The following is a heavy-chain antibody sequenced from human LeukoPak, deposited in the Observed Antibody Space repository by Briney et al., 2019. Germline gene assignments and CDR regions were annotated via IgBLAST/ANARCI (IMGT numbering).Heavy chain of an antibody. CDR2: IYPGDSDT. Sequence: GESLKISCKGSGYSFTSYWIGWVRQMPGKGLEWMGIIYPGDSDTRYSPSFQGQVTISGDKSISTAYLQWSSLKASDSAMYYCARRPGYYYGSGSYYKTYYFDYWGQGTLVTVSS. J-gene: IGHJ4*02. CDR3: ARRPGYYYGSGSYYKTYYFDY. CDR1: GYSFTSYW. D-gene: IGHD3-10*01. V-gene: IGHV5-51*01.